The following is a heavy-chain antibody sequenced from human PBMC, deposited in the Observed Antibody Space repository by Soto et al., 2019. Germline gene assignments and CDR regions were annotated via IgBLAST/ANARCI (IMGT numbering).Heavy chain of an antibody. J-gene: IGHJ4*02. D-gene: IGHD3-10*01. Sequence: PGGSLRLSCAASGFTFSSYAMSWVRQAPGKGLEWVSAISGSGGSTYYADSVKGRFTISRDNSKNTLYLQMNSLRAEDTAVYYCAKDRGGAYYYGSGAFDYWGQGTLVTVSS. CDR2: ISGSGGST. CDR3: AKDRGGAYYYGSGAFDY. V-gene: IGHV3-23*01. CDR1: GFTFSSYA.